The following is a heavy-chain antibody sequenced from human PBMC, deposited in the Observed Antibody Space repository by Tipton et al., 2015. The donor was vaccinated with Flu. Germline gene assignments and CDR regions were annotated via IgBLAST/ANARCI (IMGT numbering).Heavy chain of an antibody. V-gene: IGHV4-38-2*02. D-gene: IGHD4-23*01. J-gene: IGHJ3*02. CDR1: GYSISSGYY. CDR2: IYHSGST. Sequence: TLSLTCTVSGYSISSGYYWGWIRQPPGKGLERIGSIYHSGSTYYNPSLKSRVTISVDTSKNQFSLKLSSVTAAGTAVYYCARGLGGYGGNSAQNAFDIWGQGTMVTVSS. CDR3: ARGLGGYGGNSAQNAFDI.